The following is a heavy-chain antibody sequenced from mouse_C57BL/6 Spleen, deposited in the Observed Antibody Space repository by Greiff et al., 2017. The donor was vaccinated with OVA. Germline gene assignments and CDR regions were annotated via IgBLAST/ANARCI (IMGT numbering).Heavy chain of an antibody. CDR1: GYSITSGYY. D-gene: IGHD1-1*01. V-gene: IGHV3-6*01. CDR2: ISYDGSN. J-gene: IGHJ1*03. CDR3: AREGGSISGRFDV. Sequence: EVKLQESGPGLVKPSQSLSLTCSVTGYSITSGYYWNWIRQFPGNKLEWMGYISYDGSNNYNPSLKNRISITRDTSKNQFFLKLNSVTTEDTATYYGAREGGSISGRFDVWGTGTTVTVSS.